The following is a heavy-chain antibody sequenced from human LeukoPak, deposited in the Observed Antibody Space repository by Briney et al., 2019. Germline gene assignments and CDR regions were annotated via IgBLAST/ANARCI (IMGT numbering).Heavy chain of an antibody. Sequence: GSSVKVSCKASGGTFSSYAISWVRQAPGQGLEWMGWIHSNSGVTVYSQKFQGRVTMTRDTSITTAYMELSRLTSDDTAMYYCTREDYWGQGTLVTVSS. J-gene: IGHJ4*02. CDR2: IHSNSGVT. V-gene: IGHV1-2*02. CDR1: GGTFSSYA. CDR3: TREDY.